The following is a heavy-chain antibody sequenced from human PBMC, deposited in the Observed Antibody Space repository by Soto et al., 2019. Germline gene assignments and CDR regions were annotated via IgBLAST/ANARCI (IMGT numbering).Heavy chain of an antibody. CDR1: GGSISGYF. CDR2: MSYTGNT. D-gene: IGHD5-12*01. CDR3: TKNSAYALDY. J-gene: IGHJ4*02. V-gene: IGHV4-59*12. Sequence: PSETLSLTCTVSGGSISGYFWNWIRQPPGKGLEWIRYMSYTGNTNYNPSLTSRVSISVDTSKNQFSLNLNSVTAADTAVYYCTKNSAYALDYWGQGTLVTVSS.